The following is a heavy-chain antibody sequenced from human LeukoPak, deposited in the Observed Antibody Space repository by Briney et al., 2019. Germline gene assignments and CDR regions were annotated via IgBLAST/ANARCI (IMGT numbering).Heavy chain of an antibody. V-gene: IGHV1-18*01. Sequence: ASVKVSCKASGYTFTSYGISWVRQAPGQGLEWMGWISAYNGNTNYALKLQGRVTMTTDTSTSTAYMELRSLRSDDTAVYYCARGTRGVNSPYFDYWGQGTLVTVSS. CDR1: GYTFTSYG. CDR2: ISAYNGNT. CDR3: ARGTRGVNSPYFDY. J-gene: IGHJ4*02. D-gene: IGHD4-23*01.